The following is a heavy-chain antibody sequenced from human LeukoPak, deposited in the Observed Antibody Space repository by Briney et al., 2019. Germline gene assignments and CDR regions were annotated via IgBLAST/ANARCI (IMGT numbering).Heavy chain of an antibody. CDR1: GGSFSGYY. Sequence: PSETLSLTCAVYGGSFSGYYWSWIRQPPGKGLEWIGSIYYSGSTYYNPSLKSRVTISVDTSKNQFSLKLSSVTAADTAVYYCARGYSSSWYDYWGQGTLVTVSS. D-gene: IGHD6-13*01. CDR3: ARGYSSSWYDY. V-gene: IGHV4-34*01. J-gene: IGHJ4*02. CDR2: IYYSGST.